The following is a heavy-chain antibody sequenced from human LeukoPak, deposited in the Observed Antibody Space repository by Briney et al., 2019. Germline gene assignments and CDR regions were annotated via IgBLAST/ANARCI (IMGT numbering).Heavy chain of an antibody. CDR2: INHSGST. J-gene: IGHJ5*02. CDR1: GGSFSGYY. CDR3: ARAFGTFNWLDP. Sequence: PSETLSLTCAVYGGSFSGYYWSWIRQPPGKGLEWIGEINHSGSTNYNPSLKSRVTISVDTSKNQFSLKLSSVTAADTAVYYCARAFGTFNWLDPWGQGTLVTVSS. D-gene: IGHD3-10*01. V-gene: IGHV4-34*01.